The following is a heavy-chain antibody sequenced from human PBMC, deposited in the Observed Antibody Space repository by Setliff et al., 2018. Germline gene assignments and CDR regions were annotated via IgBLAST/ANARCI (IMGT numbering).Heavy chain of an antibody. V-gene: IGHV4-4*02. CDR1: GDSISSSNW. J-gene: IGHJ6*02. CDR3: ARSSYSGSYLNV. Sequence: NPSETLSLTCAVSGDSISSSNWWNWVRQPPGKGLEWIGEIYHSGSTEYNPSLKSRVTISVDKSKNQFSLKLSSVTAADTAVYYCARSSYSGSYLNVWGQGTTVTVSS. D-gene: IGHD1-26*01. CDR2: IYHSGST.